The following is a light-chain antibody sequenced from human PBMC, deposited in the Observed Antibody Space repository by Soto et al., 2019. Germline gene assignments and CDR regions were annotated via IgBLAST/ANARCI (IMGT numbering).Light chain of an antibody. Sequence: QSVLTQPPSVSAAPGQKVTISCSGSSSNIGNNYVSWYQQLPGTAPKLLIYDNNKRPSGISDRFSGSKSGTSATLGITGLQTGDEADYYCGAWDSSLSAGVLGGGTKLTVL. V-gene: IGLV1-51*01. CDR1: SSNIGNNY. CDR2: DNN. CDR3: GAWDSSLSAGV. J-gene: IGLJ3*02.